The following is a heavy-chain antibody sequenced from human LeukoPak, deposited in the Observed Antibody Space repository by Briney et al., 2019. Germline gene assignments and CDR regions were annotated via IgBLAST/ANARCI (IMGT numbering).Heavy chain of an antibody. D-gene: IGHD2-2*01. J-gene: IGHJ2*01. CDR1: GFTFSSYA. V-gene: IGHV3-23*01. CDR3: AKAGDIVLVPAAMLRQWYFDL. Sequence: QAGGSLRLSCAASGFTFSSYAMSWVRQAPGKGLEWVSAISGSGGSTYYADSVKGRFTISRDNSKNTLYLQMNSLRAEDTAVYYCAKAGDIVLVPAAMLRQWYFDLWGRGTLVTVSS. CDR2: ISGSGGST.